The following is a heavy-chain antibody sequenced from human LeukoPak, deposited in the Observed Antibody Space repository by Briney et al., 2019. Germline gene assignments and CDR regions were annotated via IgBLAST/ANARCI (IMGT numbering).Heavy chain of an antibody. Sequence: GGSLRLSCAASGFTFSSYGMHWVRQAPGKGLEWVAVISYDGSNKYYADSVKGRFTISRDNSKNTLYLQMNSLRAEDTAVYYCAKEVVVAAAGVYYFDYWGQGTLVTVSS. J-gene: IGHJ4*02. CDR1: GFTFSSYG. D-gene: IGHD2-15*01. CDR3: AKEVVVAAAGVYYFDY. V-gene: IGHV3-30*18. CDR2: ISYDGSNK.